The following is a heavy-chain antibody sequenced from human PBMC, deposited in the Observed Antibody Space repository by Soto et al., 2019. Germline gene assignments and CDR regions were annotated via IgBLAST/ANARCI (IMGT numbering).Heavy chain of an antibody. Sequence: QVQQLESGPGLVKPWDTLSLTCTVSGAYISDFSWSWIRQPAGKGLEWIGRITVNGNTQYNPSFKSRGPLLNDTARNQFSLNLQSATAADTALYYCARESGENWTYEAHWGQGTLVTVSS. CDR1: GAYISDFS. D-gene: IGHD1-7*01. CDR3: ARESGENWTYEAH. CDR2: ITVNGNT. V-gene: IGHV4-4*07. J-gene: IGHJ1*01.